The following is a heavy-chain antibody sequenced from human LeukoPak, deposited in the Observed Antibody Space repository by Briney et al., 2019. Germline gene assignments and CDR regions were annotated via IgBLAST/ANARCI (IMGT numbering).Heavy chain of an antibody. CDR2: ISSSSSTL. J-gene: IGHJ4*02. D-gene: IGHD2-8*01. CDR1: GFTFSSYS. CDR3: ARDAPTNGIWYSGFDY. Sequence: PRGSLRLSCAASGFTFSSYSMNWVRQAPGKGLEWVSYISSSSSTLYYADSVKGRFTISRDNAKNSLYLQMNSLRAEDTAVYYCARDAPTNGIWYSGFDYWGQGTLVTVSS. V-gene: IGHV3-48*01.